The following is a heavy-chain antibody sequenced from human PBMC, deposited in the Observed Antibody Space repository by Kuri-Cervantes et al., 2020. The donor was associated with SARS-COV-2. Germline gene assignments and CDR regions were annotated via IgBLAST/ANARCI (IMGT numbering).Heavy chain of an antibody. V-gene: IGHV3-74*03. CDR1: GFAFSNSW. CDR2: MNNDGTTI. CDR3: TRAGNWYFDL. Sequence: GESLKFSCAASGFAFSNSWMHWVRQAPGEGLVWVSRMNNDGTTITYADIVKGRFTISRDNAKNTLYLQMNSLRVEDTAVYYCTRAGNWYFDLWGRGTLVTVSS. J-gene: IGHJ2*01.